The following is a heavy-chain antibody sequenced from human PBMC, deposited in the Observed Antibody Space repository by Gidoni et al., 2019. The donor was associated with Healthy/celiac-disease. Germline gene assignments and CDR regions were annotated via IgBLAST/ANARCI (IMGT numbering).Heavy chain of an antibody. CDR3: AILPTDYYDSSGYGFDY. CDR1: GGSISSYY. CDR2: IYYSGST. V-gene: IGHV4-59*01. J-gene: IGHJ4*02. Sequence: QVQLQESGPGLVQPSETLSLTCTVAGGSISSYYWSWIRQPPGKGLEWIGYIYYSGSTNYNPSLKSRVTISVDTSKNQFSLKLSSVTAADTAVYYYAILPTDYYDSSGYGFDYWGQGTLVTVSS. D-gene: IGHD3-22*01.